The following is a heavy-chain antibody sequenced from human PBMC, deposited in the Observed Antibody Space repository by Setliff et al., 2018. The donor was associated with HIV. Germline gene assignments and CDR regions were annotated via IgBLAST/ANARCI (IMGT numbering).Heavy chain of an antibody. CDR2: IFYSGDT. CDR1: GDSISSSPNC. J-gene: IGHJ6*03. CDR3: ARVSSTYWYSIFRNYYYHMDV. D-gene: IGHD2-8*02. Sequence: PSETLSLTCSVSGDSISSSPNCWGWIRQPPGKGLEWIGSIFYSGDTYYNPSLKSRLTISLDTSKNQFSLRLNSVTSADTAVYYCARVSSTYWYSIFRNYYYHMDVWGKGTTVTVSS. V-gene: IGHV4-39*02.